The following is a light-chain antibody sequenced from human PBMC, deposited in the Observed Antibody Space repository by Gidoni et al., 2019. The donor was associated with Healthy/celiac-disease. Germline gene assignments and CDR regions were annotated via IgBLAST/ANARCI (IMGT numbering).Light chain of an antibody. CDR2: AAS. CDR1: QSISSY. J-gene: IGKJ2*03. CDR3: QQSYSTPGS. V-gene: IGKV1-39*01. Sequence: DIQMTQSPSSLSASVGDRVTITCRASQSISSYLNWYQQKPGKAPKLLIYAASSLQSGVPSRFSGSGSGTDFTLTISSLQPEDFATYYCQQSYSTPGSFGRXTKLEIK.